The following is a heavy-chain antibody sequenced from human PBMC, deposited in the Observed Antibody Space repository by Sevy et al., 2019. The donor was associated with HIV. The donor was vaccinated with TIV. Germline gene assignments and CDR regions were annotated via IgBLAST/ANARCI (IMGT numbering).Heavy chain of an antibody. V-gene: IGHV1-18*01. J-gene: IGHJ4*02. CDR3: VRDLRRASGSYYAIDY. CDR2: ISAYNGNT. D-gene: IGHD1-26*01. CDR1: GYTFTSYG. Sequence: ASVKVSCKASGYTFTSYGISWVRQAPGQGLEWMGWISAYNGNTNYAQKLQGRVTMTTDTSTSTAYMELRSLRSDDTAVYYCVRDLRRASGSYYAIDYWGQGTLVTVSS.